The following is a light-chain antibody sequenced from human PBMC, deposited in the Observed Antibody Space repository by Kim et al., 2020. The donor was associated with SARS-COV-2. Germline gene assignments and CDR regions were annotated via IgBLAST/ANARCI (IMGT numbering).Light chain of an antibody. CDR3: QAWDSSTWV. J-gene: IGLJ3*02. CDR1: KLGDKY. V-gene: IGLV3-1*01. CDR2: QDI. Sequence: SVSPGQTASITCSGDKLGDKYACWYQQKPGQSPVLVIYQDIRRPSGIPERFSGSNSGNTATLTISGTQAMDEADYYCQAWDSSTWVLGGGTQLTV.